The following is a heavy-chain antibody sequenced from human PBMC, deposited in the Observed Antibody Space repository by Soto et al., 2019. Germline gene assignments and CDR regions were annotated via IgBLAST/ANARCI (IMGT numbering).Heavy chain of an antibody. Sequence: ASVKVSCKASGYTFTSYGISWVRQAPGQGLEWMGWISAYNGNTNYAQKLQGRVTMTTDTSTSTAYMELRSLRSDDTAVYYCARESTGGRRGRVRGVIRYYYYGMDVWG. CDR2: ISAYNGNT. V-gene: IGHV1-18*01. CDR1: GYTFTSYG. CDR3: ARESTGGRRGRVRGVIRYYYYGMDV. J-gene: IGHJ6*02. D-gene: IGHD3-10*01.